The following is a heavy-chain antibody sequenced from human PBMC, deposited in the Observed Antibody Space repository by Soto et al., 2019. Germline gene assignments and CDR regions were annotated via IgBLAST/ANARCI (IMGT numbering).Heavy chain of an antibody. CDR2: IYWDDDK. J-gene: IGHJ4*02. Sequence: SGPTLVNPTQTLTLTCTFSGFSLSTNGVGVGWIRQPPGKALKWLALIYWDDDKRYSPSLKSRLTITKDTSKNRVVLTMTNMDPVDTATYYCAHSPRITMYDYWGQGTLVTVSS. D-gene: IGHD3-10*02. CDR3: AHSPRITMYDY. V-gene: IGHV2-5*02. CDR1: GFSLSTNGVG.